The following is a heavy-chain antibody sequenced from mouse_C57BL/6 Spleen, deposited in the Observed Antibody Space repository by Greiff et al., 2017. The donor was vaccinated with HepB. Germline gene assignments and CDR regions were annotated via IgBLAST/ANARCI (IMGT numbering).Heavy chain of an antibody. CDR2: IYPGNSDT. Sequence: EVQLQQSGTVLARPGASVKMSCKTSGYTFTSYWMHWVKQRPGQGLEWIGAIYPGNSDTSYNQKFKGKAKLTAVTSASTAYMELSSLTNEDSAVYYCTRSGLRQGYYFDYWGQGTTLTVSS. D-gene: IGHD2-4*01. V-gene: IGHV1-5*01. CDR3: TRSGLRQGYYFDY. CDR1: GYTFTSYW. J-gene: IGHJ2*01.